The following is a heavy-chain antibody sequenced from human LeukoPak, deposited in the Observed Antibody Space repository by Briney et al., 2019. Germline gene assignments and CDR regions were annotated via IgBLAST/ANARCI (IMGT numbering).Heavy chain of an antibody. CDR3: ARVGRSSYGLDY. D-gene: IGHD5-18*01. CDR2: ISSSGSTI. J-gene: IGHJ4*02. CDR1: GFTFSSYE. Sequence: GGSLRLSCAASGFTFSSYEMNWVRQAPGKGVEGVSYISSSGSTIYYADSVKGRFTISRDNAKNSLYLQMNSLRAEDTAVYYCARVGRSSYGLDYWGQGTLVTVSS. V-gene: IGHV3-48*03.